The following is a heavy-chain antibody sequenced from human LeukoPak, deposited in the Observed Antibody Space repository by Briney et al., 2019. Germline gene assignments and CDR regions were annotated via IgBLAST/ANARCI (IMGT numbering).Heavy chain of an antibody. Sequence: SETLSLTCTVSGXSISSSSDYWGWIRQPPGKGLEWIGSIYYSGSTYYNPSLKSRVTISVDTSKNQFSLKLSSVTAADTAVYYCARQSMVRGVTDAFDIWGQGTMVTVSS. D-gene: IGHD3-10*01. V-gene: IGHV4-39*01. CDR3: ARQSMVRGVTDAFDI. CDR1: GXSISSSSDY. CDR2: IYYSGST. J-gene: IGHJ3*02.